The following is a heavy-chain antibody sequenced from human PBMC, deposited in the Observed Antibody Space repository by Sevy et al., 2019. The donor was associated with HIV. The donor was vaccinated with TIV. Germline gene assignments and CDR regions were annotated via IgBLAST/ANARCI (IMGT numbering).Heavy chain of an antibody. J-gene: IGHJ1*01. CDR1: GFIFSGYV. CDR2: ISASGGST. CDR3: ANHASSSRTGGTFQH. D-gene: IGHD6-13*01. Sequence: GGSLRLSCAASGFIFSGYVMSWVRQAPGKGLEWVSGISASGGSTYYADSVKGRFTISRDNSKNTLDLQMNSLRVEDTAVYYCANHASSSRTGGTFQHWGQGTLVTVSS. V-gene: IGHV3-23*01.